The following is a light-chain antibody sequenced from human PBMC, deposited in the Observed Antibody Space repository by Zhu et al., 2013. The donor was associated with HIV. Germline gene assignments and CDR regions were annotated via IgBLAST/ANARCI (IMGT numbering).Light chain of an antibody. J-gene: IGKJ3*01. Sequence: DIQMTQSPSSLSASVGDRVTITCQASQDISNYLNWYQQKPGKAPKLLIYAASSLQSGSHQGSVAVDLRQIFTLTISSLQPEDFATYYCQQSYDIPPTFGPGTKVDVK. CDR2: AAS. CDR3: QQSYDIPPT. CDR1: QDISNY. V-gene: IGKV1-39*01.